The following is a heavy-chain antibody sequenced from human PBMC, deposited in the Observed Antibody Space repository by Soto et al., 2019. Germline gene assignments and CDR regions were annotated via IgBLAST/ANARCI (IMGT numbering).Heavy chain of an antibody. CDR1: GYSFTDFA. CDR3: ASGPLSRVATIWDYANWFDP. V-gene: IGHV1-3*01. CDR2: INADKGDT. J-gene: IGHJ5*02. Sequence: QAQLVQSGAEVKKPGASVKVSCKASGYSFTDFAMHWVRLASGQRLEWMGWINADKGDTKYSPKFQGRVTITRDTSAATVYMALRSLRSEDTAVYYCASGPLSRVATIWDYANWFDPWGQGSLVTVS. D-gene: IGHD5-12*01.